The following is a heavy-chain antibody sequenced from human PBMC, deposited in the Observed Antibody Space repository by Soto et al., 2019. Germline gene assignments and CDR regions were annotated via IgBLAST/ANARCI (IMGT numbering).Heavy chain of an antibody. V-gene: IGHV3-21*01. Sequence: GGSLRLSCAASGFTFSSYSMNWVRQAPGKGLEWVSSISSSSSYIYYADSVKGRFTISRDNAKNSLYMQMNSLRAEDTAVYYCARDQPGYSYGYGLGYWGQGTLVTVSS. D-gene: IGHD5-18*01. CDR3: ARDQPGYSYGYGLGY. CDR1: GFTFSSYS. CDR2: ISSSSSYI. J-gene: IGHJ4*02.